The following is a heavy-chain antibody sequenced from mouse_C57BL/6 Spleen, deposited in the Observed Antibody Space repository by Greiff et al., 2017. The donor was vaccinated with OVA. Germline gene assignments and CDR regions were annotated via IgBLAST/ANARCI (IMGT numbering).Heavy chain of an antibody. Sequence: VQLQQSGAELVRPGTSVKVSCKASGYAFTNYLIEWVKQRPGQGLEWIGVINPGSGGTNYNEKFKGKATLTADKSSSTAYMQLSSLTSEDSAVYFCARGFDYDPYFDYWGQGTTLTVSS. D-gene: IGHD2-4*01. J-gene: IGHJ2*01. CDR3: ARGFDYDPYFDY. CDR1: GYAFTNYL. V-gene: IGHV1-54*01. CDR2: INPGSGGT.